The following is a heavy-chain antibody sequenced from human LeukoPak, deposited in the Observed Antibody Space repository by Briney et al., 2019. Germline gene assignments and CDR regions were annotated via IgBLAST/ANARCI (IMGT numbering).Heavy chain of an antibody. CDR3: ARAERWEGRPHAFDI. CDR1: GGSISSSSYY. V-gene: IGHV4-39*07. CDR2: IYYSGST. D-gene: IGHD1-26*01. Sequence: KPSETLSLTCTVSGGSISSSSYYWGWIRQPPGKGLEWIGSIYYSGSTYYNPSLKSRVTISVDTSKNQFSLKLGSVTAADTAVYYCARAERWEGRPHAFDIWGQGTMVTVSS. J-gene: IGHJ3*02.